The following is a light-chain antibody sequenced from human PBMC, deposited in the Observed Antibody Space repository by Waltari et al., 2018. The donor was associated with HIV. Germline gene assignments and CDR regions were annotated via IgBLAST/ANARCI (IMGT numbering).Light chain of an antibody. Sequence: QSALTQPASVSGSPGQSITISCTGTSSDVGGYNYVSWYQQHPGKAPKRIIYEVSNRPSGYSNRFSGSKSGNTASLTISWLQAEDEADYYCSSYTSSNTLDVFGTGTKVTVL. J-gene: IGLJ1*01. V-gene: IGLV2-14*01. CDR1: SSDVGGYNY. CDR3: SSYTSSNTLDV. CDR2: EVS.